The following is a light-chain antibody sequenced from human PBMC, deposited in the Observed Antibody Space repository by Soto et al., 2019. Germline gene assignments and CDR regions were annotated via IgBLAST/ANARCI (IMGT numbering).Light chain of an antibody. CDR3: QQYDSWPPLYT. V-gene: IGKV3-15*01. CDR1: QSVNNR. Sequence: EILMTQSPAILSVSPGERATLSCRASQSVNNRLAWYQQRPGQTPRLLIHGASTRATGIPARFSGRGSGTEFTLSLSSLQSEDSAVYYCQQYDSWPPLYTFGQGTKLEI. J-gene: IGKJ2*01. CDR2: GAS.